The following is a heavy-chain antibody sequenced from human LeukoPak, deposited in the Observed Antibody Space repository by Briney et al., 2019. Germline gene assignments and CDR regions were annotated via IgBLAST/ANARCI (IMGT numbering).Heavy chain of an antibody. CDR2: NSYSGGA. V-gene: IGHV4-59*01. CDR3: ARVAGTGIFDY. Sequence: SETLSLTCSVSGGSIGTYFWTWIRQPPGKGLEWLGYNSYSGGANYNPSLKGRLTISLDPSNNQFSLRLSSMTAADTAVYYCARVAGTGIFDYWGQGTLVTVSS. D-gene: IGHD6-19*01. CDR1: GGSIGTYF. J-gene: IGHJ4*02.